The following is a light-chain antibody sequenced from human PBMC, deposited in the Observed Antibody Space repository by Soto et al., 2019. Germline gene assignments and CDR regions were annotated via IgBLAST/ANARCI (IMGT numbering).Light chain of an antibody. CDR2: DAS. CDR3: KQYNRYCS. CDR1: QSISSW. J-gene: IGKJ1*01. V-gene: IGKV1-5*01. Sequence: DIQMTQSPSTLSASVGDRVTITCRASQSISSWLAWYQQKPGKAPKLLIYDASSLESGVPSRFSGSGSGTEFTLSISSLQPDKCATYYCKQYNRYCSFGQGTKVEIK.